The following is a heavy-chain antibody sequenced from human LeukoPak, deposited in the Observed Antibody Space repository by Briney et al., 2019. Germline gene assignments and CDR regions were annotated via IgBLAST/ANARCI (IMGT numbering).Heavy chain of an antibody. Sequence: ASVKASCKASGGTFSSYAISWVRQAPGQGLEWMGGIIPIFGTANYAQKFQGRVTITTDESTSTAYMELSSLRSEDTAVYYCATTNCSSTSCNTYTFHYWGQGTLVTVSS. CDR1: GGTFSSYA. V-gene: IGHV1-69*05. J-gene: IGHJ4*02. D-gene: IGHD2-2*02. CDR3: ATTNCSSTSCNTYTFHY. CDR2: IIPIFGTA.